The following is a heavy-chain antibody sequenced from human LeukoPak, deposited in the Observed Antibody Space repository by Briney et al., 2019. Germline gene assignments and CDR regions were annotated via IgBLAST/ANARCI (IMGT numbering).Heavy chain of an antibody. J-gene: IGHJ3*02. CDR1: GGSISSSSYY. CDR3: ARADYGDYGGVPFAFDI. D-gene: IGHD4-17*01. Sequence: SETLSLTCTVSGGSISSSSYYWGWIRQPPGKGLEWIGSIYYSGSTYYNPPLKSRVTISVDTSKNQFSLKLSSVTAADTAVYYCARADYGDYGGVPFAFDIWGQGTMVTVSS. V-gene: IGHV4-39*01. CDR2: IYYSGST.